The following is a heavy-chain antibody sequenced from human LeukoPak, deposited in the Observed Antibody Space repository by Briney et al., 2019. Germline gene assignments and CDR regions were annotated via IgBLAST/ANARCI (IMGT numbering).Heavy chain of an antibody. Sequence: SETLSLTCAVYGGSFSGYYWSWIRQPPGKGLEWIGEINHSGSTNYNPSLKSRVTISVDTSKNQFSLKLSSVTAADTAVYYCARQGASPTRRYCSSTSCYGFDCWGQGTLVTVSS. V-gene: IGHV4-34*01. D-gene: IGHD2-2*01. CDR1: GGSFSGYY. CDR3: ARQGASPTRRYCSSTSCYGFDC. CDR2: INHSGST. J-gene: IGHJ4*02.